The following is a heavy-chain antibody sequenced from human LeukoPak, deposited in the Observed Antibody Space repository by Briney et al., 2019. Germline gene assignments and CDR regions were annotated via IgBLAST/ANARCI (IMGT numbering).Heavy chain of an antibody. J-gene: IGHJ6*03. D-gene: IGHD3-22*01. Sequence: SETLSLTCTVSGGSISSNSYYWDWIRQPPGKGLEWIGNIYYSGSTNYNPSLKSRVTISVDTSKNQFSLKLSSVTAADTAVYYCTRGSIAYYYMDVWGKGTTVTISS. CDR1: GGSISSNSYY. V-gene: IGHV4-39*07. CDR3: TRGSIAYYYMDV. CDR2: IYYSGST.